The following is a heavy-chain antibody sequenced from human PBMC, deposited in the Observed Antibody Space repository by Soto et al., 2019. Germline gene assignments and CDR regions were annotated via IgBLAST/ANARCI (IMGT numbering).Heavy chain of an antibody. J-gene: IGHJ4*02. CDR2: IHPGDSDT. V-gene: IGHV5-51*01. D-gene: IGHD6-6*01. CDR1: GYGFTNYW. Sequence: DVQLVPSGPEVKKSGESLKISCRASGYGFTNYWIGWVRQAPGKGLEWMGIIHPGDSDTRDRPSFQGQVTISVDKSISTAYLQWTSLKASDSAMYYCVRSRPGDSSFTFGYWGQGTLVTVSS. CDR3: VRSRPGDSSFTFGY.